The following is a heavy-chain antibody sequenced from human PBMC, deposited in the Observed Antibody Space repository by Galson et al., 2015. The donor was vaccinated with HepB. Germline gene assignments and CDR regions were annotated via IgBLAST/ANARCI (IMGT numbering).Heavy chain of an antibody. CDR3: ATPQGIAVAGTDGY. Sequence: SLRLSCAASGFTFSSYGMHWVRQAPGKGLEWVAFIRYDGGNKYYADSVKGRFTISRDNSKNTLYLQMNSLRAEDTAVYYCATPQGIAVAGTDGYWGQGTLVTVSS. CDR2: IRYDGGNK. J-gene: IGHJ4*02. D-gene: IGHD6-19*01. CDR1: GFTFSSYG. V-gene: IGHV3-30*02.